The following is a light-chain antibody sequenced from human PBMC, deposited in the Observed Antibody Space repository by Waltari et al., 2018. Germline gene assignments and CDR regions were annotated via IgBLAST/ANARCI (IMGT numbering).Light chain of an antibody. J-gene: IGKJ4*01. CDR1: QDINNF. Sequence: DIQMTQSPSSLSASVGDRVTITCQARQDINNFLNWYQQKPGRAPSPLIYDASNLETGVPSRFSGSGSVTHVTLTISSLQTEDSATYYCQQFDTLPPSVGGGTKVEI. V-gene: IGKV1-33*01. CDR3: QQFDTLPPS. CDR2: DAS.